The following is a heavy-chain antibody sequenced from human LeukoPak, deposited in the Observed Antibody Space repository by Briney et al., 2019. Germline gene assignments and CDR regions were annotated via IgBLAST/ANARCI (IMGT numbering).Heavy chain of an antibody. D-gene: IGHD1-26*01. CDR2: IYYSGST. CDR1: GGSISSYY. CDR3: ARRSVGATGKSGFDP. Sequence: SETLSLICTVSGGSISSYYWSWIRQPPGKGLEWIGYIYYSGSTNYNPSLKSRVTISVDTSKNQFSLNLSSVTAADTAVYYCARRSVGATGKSGFDPWGQGTLVTVSS. J-gene: IGHJ5*02. V-gene: IGHV4-59*08.